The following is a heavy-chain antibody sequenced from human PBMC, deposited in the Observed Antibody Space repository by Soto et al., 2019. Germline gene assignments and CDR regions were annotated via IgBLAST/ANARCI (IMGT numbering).Heavy chain of an antibody. CDR1: GFTFSSYA. J-gene: IGHJ4*02. V-gene: IGHV3-23*01. Sequence: GALRLSCAASGFTFSSYAMSWVRQAPGKGLEWVSSISGSGGSTYYADSVKGRFTISRDNSKNTLYLQMNSLRAEDTAVYYCAKDILVRGVLPVDYWGQGTLVTVSS. D-gene: IGHD3-10*01. CDR3: AKDILVRGVLPVDY. CDR2: ISGSGGST.